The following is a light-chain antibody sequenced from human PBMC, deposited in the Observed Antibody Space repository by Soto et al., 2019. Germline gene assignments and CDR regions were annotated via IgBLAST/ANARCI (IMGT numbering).Light chain of an antibody. CDR3: QQYGSSPFT. V-gene: IGKV3-20*01. CDR1: QSVSSF. CDR2: GAS. Sequence: ETVLTQSPVTLSLSPGDRAALSCRPSQSVSSFLAWYQQKPGQAPRLLIYGASSRAAGIPDRFSGSGSGTDFTLSISRLEPEDFAVYYCQQYGSSPFTFGGGTKVDIK. J-gene: IGKJ4*01.